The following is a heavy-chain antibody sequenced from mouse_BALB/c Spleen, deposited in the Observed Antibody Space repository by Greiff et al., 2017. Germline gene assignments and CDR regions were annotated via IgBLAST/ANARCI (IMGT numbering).Heavy chain of an antibody. V-gene: IGHV2-6-7*01. J-gene: IGHJ3*01. CDR2: IWGDGST. CDR1: GFSLTGYG. CDR3: AREGPGFAY. Sequence: VQGVESGPGLVAPSQSLSITCTVSGFSLTGYGVNWVRQPPGKGLEWLGMIWGDGSTDYNSALKSRLSITKDNSKSQVFLKMNSLQTDDTARYYYAREGPGFAYWGQGTLVTVSA.